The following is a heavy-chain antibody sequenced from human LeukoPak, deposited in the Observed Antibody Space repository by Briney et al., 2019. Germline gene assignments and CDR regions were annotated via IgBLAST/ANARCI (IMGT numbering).Heavy chain of an antibody. Sequence: GGSLRLSCAASGFTFSSYSMNWVRQAPGKGLEWASSISSSSSYIYYADSVKGRFTISRDNAKNSLYLQMNSLRAEDTAVYYCARDREGYYDILTGTHYYYGMDVWGQGTTVTVSS. CDR1: GFTFSSYS. J-gene: IGHJ6*02. CDR2: ISSSSSYI. V-gene: IGHV3-21*01. CDR3: ARDREGYYDILTGTHYYYGMDV. D-gene: IGHD3-9*01.